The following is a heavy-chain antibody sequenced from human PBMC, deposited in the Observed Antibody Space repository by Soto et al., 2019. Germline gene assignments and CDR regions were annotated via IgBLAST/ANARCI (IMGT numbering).Heavy chain of an antibody. D-gene: IGHD2-2*01. CDR1: GGSLISDDYY. CDR3: ARATAYCGRTTCYPFDD. V-gene: IGHV4-30-4*01. Sequence: SETLSLTCTVSGGSLISDDYYWTWIRQPPGKGLEWLGRIHSSGTTYYNPSLRSRLTMSMDSSRNQFSLRLTSVTAADTAMYYCARATAYCGRTTCYPFDDWGQGILVTV. J-gene: IGHJ4*02. CDR2: IHSSGTT.